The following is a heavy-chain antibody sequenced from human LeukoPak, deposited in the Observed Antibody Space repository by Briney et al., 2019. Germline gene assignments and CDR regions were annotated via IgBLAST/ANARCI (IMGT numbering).Heavy chain of an antibody. CDR3: ARGPTPLGGMDV. CDR2: IIPILDQS. V-gene: IGHV1-69*04. J-gene: IGHJ6*02. CDR1: GGTFTDYS. Sequence: GASVKLSCKAPGGTFTDYSISWVRQAPGQGLEWMGRIIPILDQSNYAQKFQGRVTFTADKSTTTASMELSSLKSDDTAVYYCARGPTPLGGMDVWGQGTTVTVPS. D-gene: IGHD7-27*01.